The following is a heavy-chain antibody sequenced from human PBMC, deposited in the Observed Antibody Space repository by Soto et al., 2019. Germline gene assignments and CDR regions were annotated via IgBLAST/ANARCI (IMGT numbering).Heavy chain of an antibody. V-gene: IGHV1-18*01. CDR1: GYIVTSFG. Sequence: QVQLVQSGAEVKKPGATVKVSCKASGYIVTSFGINWVRQAPGQGLEWMGCISEYGDSNYSEKLQDRVSLTTDTYTNTAYKELRSLGSDDTVVYYCARGGGADDVWGQGTKIAVSS. CDR2: ISEYGDS. CDR3: ARGGGADDV. J-gene: IGHJ3*01.